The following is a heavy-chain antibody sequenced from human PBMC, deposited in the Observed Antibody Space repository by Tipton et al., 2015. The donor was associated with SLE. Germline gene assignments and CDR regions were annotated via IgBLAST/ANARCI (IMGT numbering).Heavy chain of an antibody. D-gene: IGHD3-10*01. Sequence: QSGAEVKKPGASVKVSCKASGYTFTGYYMHWVRQAPGQGLEWMGWINPNSGGTNYAQKFQGWVTMTRDTSISTAYMELSRLRSDDTAVYYCARDRDASGSYYFDYWGQGTLVTVSS. V-gene: IGHV1-2*04. J-gene: IGHJ4*02. CDR2: INPNSGGT. CDR3: ARDRDASGSYYFDY. CDR1: GYTFTGYY.